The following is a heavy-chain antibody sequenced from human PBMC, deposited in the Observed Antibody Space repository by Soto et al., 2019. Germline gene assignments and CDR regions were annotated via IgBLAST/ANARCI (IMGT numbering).Heavy chain of an antibody. CDR3: ARHPGIAAAGYFDY. V-gene: IGHV4-59*08. D-gene: IGHD6-13*01. CDR1: GGSISSYY. CDR2: MYYSGSI. J-gene: IGHJ4*02. Sequence: PSETLSLTCTVSGGSISSYYWSWIRQPPGKGLEWIGYMYYSGSISNNPSLKSRVTISADTSKNQVSLKLSSVTAADTAEYYCARHPGIAAAGYFDYWGQGTLVTVSS.